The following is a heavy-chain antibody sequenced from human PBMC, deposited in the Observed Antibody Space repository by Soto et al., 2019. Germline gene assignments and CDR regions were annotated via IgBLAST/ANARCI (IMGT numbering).Heavy chain of an antibody. D-gene: IGHD1-20*01. CDR2: INPNSGGT. J-gene: IGHJ5*02. CDR1: GYTFTSYY. CDR3: ARGITGATNWFDP. V-gene: IGHV1-2*02. Sequence: ASVKVSCKASGYTFTSYYMHWVRQAPGQGLEWMGWINPNSGGTNYAQKFQGRVTMTRDTSISTAYMELSRLRSDDTAVYYCARGITGATNWFDPWGQGTLVTVSS.